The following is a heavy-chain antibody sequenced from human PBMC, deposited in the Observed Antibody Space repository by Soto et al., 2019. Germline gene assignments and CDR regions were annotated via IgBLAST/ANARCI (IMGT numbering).Heavy chain of an antibody. J-gene: IGHJ4*02. CDR1: GFIFSTYG. CDR2: ISYDGNNK. V-gene: IGHV3-30*18. D-gene: IGHD4-17*01. CDR3: AKDLLLTTITTVGD. Sequence: QVQLVESGGGVVQPGRSLRLSCAASGFIFSTYGMHWVRQAPGKGLEWLSVISYDGNNKYYADSVKGRFTISRDNSKNTLWLQIDSLRTEDTAEYYCAKDLLLTTITTVGDWGQGTLVTVSS.